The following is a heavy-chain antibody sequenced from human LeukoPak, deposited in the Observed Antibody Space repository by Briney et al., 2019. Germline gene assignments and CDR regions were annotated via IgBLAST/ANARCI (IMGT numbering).Heavy chain of an antibody. Sequence: SETLSLTCAVYGGSFSGYYWSWIRQPPGKGLEWIGEINHSGSTNYNPSLKSRVTISVDKSKNQFSLKLSSVTAADTAVYYCARDGTDVDTAGIDYWGQGTLVTVSS. D-gene: IGHD5-18*01. V-gene: IGHV4-34*01. CDR3: ARDGTDVDTAGIDY. CDR1: GGSFSGYY. CDR2: INHSGST. J-gene: IGHJ4*02.